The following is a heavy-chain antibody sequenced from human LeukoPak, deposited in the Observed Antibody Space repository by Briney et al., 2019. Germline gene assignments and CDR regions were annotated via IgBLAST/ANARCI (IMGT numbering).Heavy chain of an antibody. Sequence: SQTLSLTCTVSGGSISSGSYYWSWIRQPAGKGLEWIGRIYTSGSTNYNPSLKSRVTISVDTSKNQFSLKLSSVTAADTAVYYCAGARYYYDSSGYYYSFDYWGQGTLVTVSS. CDR1: GGSISSGSYY. V-gene: IGHV4-61*02. J-gene: IGHJ4*02. D-gene: IGHD3-22*01. CDR3: AGARYYYDSSGYYYSFDY. CDR2: IYTSGST.